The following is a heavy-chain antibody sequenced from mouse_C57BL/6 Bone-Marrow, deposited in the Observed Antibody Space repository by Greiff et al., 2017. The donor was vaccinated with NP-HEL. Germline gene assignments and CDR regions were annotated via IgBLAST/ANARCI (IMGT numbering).Heavy chain of an antibody. V-gene: IGHV1-5*01. D-gene: IGHD1-1*01. CDR1: GYTFTSYW. CDR2: IYPGNSDT. Sequence: EVQLQQSGTVLARPGASVKMSCKTSGYTFTSYWMHWVKQRPGQGLEWIGAIYPGNSDTSYNQKFKGKAKLTAVTSASTAYMELSSLTNEDSAVYYCTRPLMYYYYGLYAMDYWGQGTSVTVSS. J-gene: IGHJ4*01. CDR3: TRPLMYYYYGLYAMDY.